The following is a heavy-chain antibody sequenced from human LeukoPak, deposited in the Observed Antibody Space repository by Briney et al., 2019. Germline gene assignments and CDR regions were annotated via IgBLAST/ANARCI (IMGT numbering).Heavy chain of an antibody. CDR1: GGSFSGYY. V-gene: IGHV4-34*01. D-gene: IGHD3-10*01. J-gene: IGHJ6*03. Sequence: SETLSLTCAVYGGSFSGYYWSWIRQPPGKGLEWIGEINHSGSTNYNPSLKSRVTISVDTSKNQFSLKLSSVTAADTAVYYCASAVGSGSFQTYYYYMDVWGKGTTVTISS. CDR2: INHSGST. CDR3: ASAVGSGSFQTYYYYMDV.